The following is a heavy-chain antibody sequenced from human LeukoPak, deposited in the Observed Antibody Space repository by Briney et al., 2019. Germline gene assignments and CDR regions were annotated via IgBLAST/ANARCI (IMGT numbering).Heavy chain of an antibody. J-gene: IGHJ6*03. D-gene: IGHD6-13*01. CDR1: SGSFSGYY. Sequence: SETLSLTCAVYSGSFSGYYWSWIRQPPGKGLEWIGEINHSGSTNYNPSLKSRVTISVDTSKNQFSLKLSSVTAADTAVYYCARGLYSSSWYSLGYMDVWGKGTTVTVSS. CDR3: ARGLYSSSWYSLGYMDV. CDR2: INHSGST. V-gene: IGHV4-34*01.